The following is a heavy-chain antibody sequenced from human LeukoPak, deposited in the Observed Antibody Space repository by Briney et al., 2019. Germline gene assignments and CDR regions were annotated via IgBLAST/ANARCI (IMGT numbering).Heavy chain of an antibody. J-gene: IGHJ5*02. CDR2: ISSSGSTI. CDR1: GFTSSDYY. V-gene: IGHV3-11*01. Sequence: GGSLRLSCAASGFTSSDYYMSWIRQAPGKGLGWVSYISSSGSTIYYADSVKGRFTISRDNAKNSLYLQMNSLRAEDTAVYYCARVCSSSSGGWFDPWGQGTLVTVSS. D-gene: IGHD6-6*01. CDR3: ARVCSSSSGGWFDP.